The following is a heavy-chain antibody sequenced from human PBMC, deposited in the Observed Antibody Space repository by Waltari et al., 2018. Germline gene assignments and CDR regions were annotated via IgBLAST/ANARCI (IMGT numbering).Heavy chain of an antibody. CDR1: GFTFIRHW. J-gene: IGHJ6*03. Sequence: EVQLVESGGDLVQPGGSLRLSCDVSGFTFIRHWMYWVRQAPGKGLVWVSRINSDGDATRYAESVKGRVTVSRDNAKNTLSLQITNLRVEDTAIYDCARIAARYYVDVWGKGTTVIVSS. V-gene: IGHV3-74*01. CDR2: INSDGDAT. CDR3: ARIAARYYVDV. D-gene: IGHD2-21*01.